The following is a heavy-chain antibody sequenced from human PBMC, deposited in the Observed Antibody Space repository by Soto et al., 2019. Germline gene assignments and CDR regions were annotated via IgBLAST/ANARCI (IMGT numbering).Heavy chain of an antibody. V-gene: IGHV1-3*01. J-gene: IGHJ6*02. Sequence: ASVKVSCKASGYTFTSYAMHWVRQAPGQRLEWMGWINAGNGNTKYSQKFQGRVTITRDTSASTAYMELSSLRSEDTAVYYCARDPHSSSWYHYYYGMDVWGQGTTVTVSS. CDR2: INAGNGNT. CDR1: GYTFTSYA. D-gene: IGHD6-13*01. CDR3: ARDPHSSSWYHYYYGMDV.